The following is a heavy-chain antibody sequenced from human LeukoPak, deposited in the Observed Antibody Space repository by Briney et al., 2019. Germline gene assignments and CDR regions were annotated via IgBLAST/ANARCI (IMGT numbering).Heavy chain of an antibody. CDR2: IHYSGST. J-gene: IGHJ3*02. Sequence: LETLSLTCTVSGGSVSSGSYYWSWIRQPPGKGLEWIGYIHYSGSTNYNPSLKSRVTLSVDMSKNQFSLELTSVTAADTAVYFCAREDSAYDLDAFDIWGQGTMVTVSS. CDR1: GGSVSSGSYY. V-gene: IGHV4-61*01. CDR3: AREDSAYDLDAFDI. D-gene: IGHD5-12*01.